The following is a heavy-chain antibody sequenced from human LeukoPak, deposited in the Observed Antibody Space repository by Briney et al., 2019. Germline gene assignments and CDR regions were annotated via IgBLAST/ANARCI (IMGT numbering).Heavy chain of an antibody. J-gene: IGHJ6*02. D-gene: IGHD2-15*01. CDR1: GFTFSSYG. Sequence: PGGSLRLSCTASGFTFSSYGMHWVRQAPGKGLKWVSFIRFDGSEKYYADSVRGRFTISRDNSKNTLSLQMNSLRAEDTALYYCAKDVYDCSGGSCPQYYYVMDVWGQGTTVTVSS. V-gene: IGHV3-30*02. CDR2: IRFDGSEK. CDR3: AKDVYDCSGGSCPQYYYVMDV.